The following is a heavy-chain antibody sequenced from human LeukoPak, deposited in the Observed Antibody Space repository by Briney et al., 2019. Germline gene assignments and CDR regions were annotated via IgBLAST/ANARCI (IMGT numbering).Heavy chain of an antibody. J-gene: IGHJ4*02. CDR1: GDSVSSNSAA. CDR3: ARGSLGIAAAVDY. V-gene: IGHV6-1*01. Sequence: SQTLSLTSAISGDSVSSNSAAWNWLRQSPSRGLEWLGRTYYRSKWYNDYAVSVKSRITINPDTSKNQFSLQLNSVTPEDTAVYYCARGSLGIAAAVDYWGQGTLVTVSS. CDR2: TYYRSKWYN. D-gene: IGHD6-13*01.